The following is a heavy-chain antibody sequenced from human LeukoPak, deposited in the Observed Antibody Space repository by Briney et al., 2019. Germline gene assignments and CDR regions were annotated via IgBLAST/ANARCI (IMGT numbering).Heavy chain of an antibody. CDR1: GFTFSSYA. Sequence: PGRSLRLSCAASGFTFSSYAMHWVRQAPGKGLEWVAVISYDGSNKYYADSVKGRFTISRDNSKNTLYLQTNSQIAEDTAVYYCARGADDSSGYRLDYWGPRTPVTVSS. J-gene: IGHJ4*02. V-gene: IGHV3-30-3*01. CDR2: ISYDGSNK. D-gene: IGHD3-22*01. CDR3: ARGADDSSGYRLDY.